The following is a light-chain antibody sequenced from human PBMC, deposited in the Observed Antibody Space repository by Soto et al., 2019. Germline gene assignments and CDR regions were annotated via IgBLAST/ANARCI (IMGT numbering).Light chain of an antibody. Sequence: DIQMTQSPSSLSASLLDRVTITCRASQSISRYLNWYQQKPGKAPRLLIYEATNLQSGVPPRFSGSGSGTDFTLTISSLQPEDFATYFCQQANSFPITFGQGTRLEI. CDR2: EAT. CDR1: QSISRY. J-gene: IGKJ5*01. CDR3: QQANSFPIT. V-gene: IGKV1-39*01.